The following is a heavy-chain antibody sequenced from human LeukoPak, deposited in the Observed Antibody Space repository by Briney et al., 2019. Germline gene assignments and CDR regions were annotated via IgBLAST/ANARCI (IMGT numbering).Heavy chain of an antibody. CDR3: AKGDYVWGSYRSNWFDP. J-gene: IGHJ5*02. CDR2: INHSGST. D-gene: IGHD3-16*02. CDR1: GGSFSGYY. V-gene: IGHV4-34*01. Sequence: SETLSLTCAVHGGSFSGYYWSWIRQPPGKGLEWIGEINHSGSTNYNPSLKSRVTISVDTSKNQFSLKLSSVTAADTAVYYCAKGDYVWGSYRSNWFDPWGQGTLVTVSS.